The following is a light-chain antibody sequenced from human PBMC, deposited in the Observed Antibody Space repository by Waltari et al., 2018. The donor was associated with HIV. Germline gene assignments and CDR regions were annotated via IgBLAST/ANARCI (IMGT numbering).Light chain of an antibody. Sequence: SYVLTQPPSISVAPGKTAKITCGGNNIGNRDVHWYQQKAGQAPILVIYDDDDRPSGIPERFSGSNSGNTATLTINRIEVGDEADYYCQVWDSGSDHVFGSGTTVTVL. CDR2: DDD. J-gene: IGLJ1*01. V-gene: IGLV3-21*01. CDR1: NIGNRD. CDR3: QVWDSGSDHV.